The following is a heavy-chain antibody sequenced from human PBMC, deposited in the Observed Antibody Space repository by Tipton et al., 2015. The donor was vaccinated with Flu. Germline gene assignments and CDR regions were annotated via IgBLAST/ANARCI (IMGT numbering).Heavy chain of an antibody. Sequence: QSGPEVKKPGSSVKVSCKASGGNFSSYAISWVRQAPGQGLEWMGGIIPILGTANYAQKFQGRVTITADKSTSTGYMELSSLRSEDTAVYYCARVLYCGGDCYSKMDVWGKGTTVTVSS. D-gene: IGHD2-21*01. V-gene: IGHV1-69*06. CDR3: ARVLYCGGDCYSKMDV. J-gene: IGHJ6*04. CDR1: GGNFSSYA. CDR2: IIPILGTA.